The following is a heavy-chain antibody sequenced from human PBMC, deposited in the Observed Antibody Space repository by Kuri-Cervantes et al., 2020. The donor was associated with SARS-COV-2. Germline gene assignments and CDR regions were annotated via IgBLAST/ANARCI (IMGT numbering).Heavy chain of an antibody. CDR2: IFHSGTT. J-gene: IGHJ4*02. Sequence: SETLSLTCAVSLYSISSGYYWDWIRQSPGKGPEWIGSIFHSGTTYYNPSLRSRVYISLDTSKNQFFLNVTSVTAADTAVYYCARAFVLGYCSSTSCNTLNFDYWGQGTLVTVSS. V-gene: IGHV4-38-2*01. CDR3: ARAFVLGYCSSTSCNTLNFDY. D-gene: IGHD2-2*02. CDR1: LYSISSGYY.